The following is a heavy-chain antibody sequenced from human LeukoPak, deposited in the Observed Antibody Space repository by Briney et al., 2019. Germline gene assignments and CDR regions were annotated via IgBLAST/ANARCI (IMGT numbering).Heavy chain of an antibody. CDR1: GFSSSDYY. V-gene: IGHV3-11*01. D-gene: IGHD5-18*01. CDR3: ATYRQVLLPFES. Sequence: GGSLRLSCAASGFSSSDYYMSWIRQAAGKGLEWVSHISGSGSTIYYADSVKGRFTISRDNAKNSLYLQMNSLRAEDTAIYYCATYRQVLLPFESWGQGTLVTVSS. CDR2: ISGSGSTI. J-gene: IGHJ4*02.